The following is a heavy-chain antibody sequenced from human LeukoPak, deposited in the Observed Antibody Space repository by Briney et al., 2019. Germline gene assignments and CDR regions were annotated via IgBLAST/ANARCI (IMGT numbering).Heavy chain of an antibody. J-gene: IGHJ5*02. CDR2: IYYSGST. Sequence: SETLSLTCTVSGGSISSYYWSWIRQPPGKGLEWIGYIYYSGSTNYNPSLKSRVTISVDTSKNQFSLKLSSVTAADTAVYYCARRHQGATAGFDPWGQGTLVTVSS. CDR3: ARRHQGATAGFDP. CDR1: GGSISSYY. D-gene: IGHD6-13*01. V-gene: IGHV4-59*01.